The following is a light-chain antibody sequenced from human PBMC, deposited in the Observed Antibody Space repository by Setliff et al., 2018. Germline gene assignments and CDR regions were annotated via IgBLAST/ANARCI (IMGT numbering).Light chain of an antibody. V-gene: IGLV2-14*03. CDR3: SSYTTSSTCV. CDR1: SSDVGGYDY. CDR2: DVS. Sequence: QSALTQPPSASGSPGQSVTISCTGTSSDVGGYDYVSWYQQHPGKAPKLIIYDVSDRPSGVSHRFSGSKSGNTASLTISGLLAEDEADYCSSYTTSSTCVFGTGTKVTVL. J-gene: IGLJ1*01.